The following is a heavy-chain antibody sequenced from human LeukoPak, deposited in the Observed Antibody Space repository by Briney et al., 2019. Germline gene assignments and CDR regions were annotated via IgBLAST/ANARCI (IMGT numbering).Heavy chain of an antibody. Sequence: SETLSLTCTVSGGSISSHYWSWIRQPAGKGLEWIGRIYTSGSTNYNPSLKSRVTMSVGTSKNQFSLKLSSVTAADTAVYYCARDTLLRGFDYWGQGTLVTVSS. J-gene: IGHJ4*02. CDR3: ARDTLLRGFDY. D-gene: IGHD5/OR15-5a*01. V-gene: IGHV4-4*07. CDR2: IYTSGST. CDR1: GGSISSHY.